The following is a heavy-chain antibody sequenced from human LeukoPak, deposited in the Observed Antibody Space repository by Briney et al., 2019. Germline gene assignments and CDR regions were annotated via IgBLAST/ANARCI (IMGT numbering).Heavy chain of an antibody. Sequence: GGSLRLSCAAPGFTFSSYAMHGVRQAPGKGLEGGAVISYDGSIKYNADSVKGRFTISRDNSKKTLYLQTNSLRAEDTVVYYCAREGDGDLPDYWGQGTLVTVS. CDR3: AREGDGDLPDY. V-gene: IGHV3-30-3*01. D-gene: IGHD3-16*01. J-gene: IGHJ4*02. CDR1: GFTFSSYA. CDR2: ISYDGSIK.